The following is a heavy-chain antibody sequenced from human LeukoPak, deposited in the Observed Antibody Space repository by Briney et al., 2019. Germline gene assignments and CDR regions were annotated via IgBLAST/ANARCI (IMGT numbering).Heavy chain of an antibody. Sequence: PSETLSLTCTVSGGSIRYSGGYWGWMRRAPGKGLEWIGSIYYSGTTYHNTALKSRVTISVDTSKNPFSLNLRSVSAADTAVYYCARHAPPFRDGYNLDFWGQGTLVTVSS. CDR2: IYYSGTT. J-gene: IGHJ4*02. CDR1: GGSIRYSGGY. V-gene: IGHV4-39*01. D-gene: IGHD5-24*01. CDR3: ARHAPPFRDGYNLDF.